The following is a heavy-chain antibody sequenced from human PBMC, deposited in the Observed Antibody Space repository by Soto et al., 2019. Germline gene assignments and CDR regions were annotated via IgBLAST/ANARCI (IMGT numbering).Heavy chain of an antibody. CDR3: ARELPFDY. D-gene: IGHD2-21*01. Sequence: QVRLVQSGAEVKKPGASVKVSCKASGYTSTSYAIHWVRQAPGQRLEWMGRINAGNGNTKYSQKFQGRVTITGDTSATTAYMELSTLRSEDTAVYYCARELPFDYWGQGTLVTVSS. CDR1: GYTSTSYA. V-gene: IGHV1-3*01. J-gene: IGHJ4*02. CDR2: INAGNGNT.